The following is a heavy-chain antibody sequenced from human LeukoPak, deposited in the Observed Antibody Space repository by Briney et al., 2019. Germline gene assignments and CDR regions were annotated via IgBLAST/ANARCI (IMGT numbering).Heavy chain of an antibody. D-gene: IGHD4-11*01. Sequence: GASVKVSCKASGGTLSSYAISWVRQAPGQGLEWMGRIIPILDMANYAQKFQGRVTITADKSASTTYMELSSLRSEDTAVYYCARGRDDYSLDYWGQGTLVTVSS. J-gene: IGHJ4*02. CDR3: ARGRDDYSLDY. V-gene: IGHV1-69*04. CDR2: IIPILDMA. CDR1: GGTLSSYA.